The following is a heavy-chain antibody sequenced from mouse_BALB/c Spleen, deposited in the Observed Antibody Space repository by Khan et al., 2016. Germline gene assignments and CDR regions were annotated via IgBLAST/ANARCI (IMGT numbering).Heavy chain of an antibody. CDR1: GYSITSDYA. J-gene: IGHJ4*01. CDR3: ARSDYGDKDAMDY. V-gene: IGHV3-2*02. D-gene: IGHD1-1*01. Sequence: VRLQQSGPGLVKPSQSLSLTCTVTGYSITSDYAWNWIRQFPGNRLEWMGYISYSGSTSYNPSLKSRISITRDTSKNQFFLQLNSVTSEDTATYYCARSDYGDKDAMDYWGQGTSVTVSS. CDR2: ISYSGST.